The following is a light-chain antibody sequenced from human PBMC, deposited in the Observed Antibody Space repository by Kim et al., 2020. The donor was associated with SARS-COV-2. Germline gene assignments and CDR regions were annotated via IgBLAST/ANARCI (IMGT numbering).Light chain of an antibody. V-gene: IGLV4-69*01. CDR1: SAHSSYA. Sequence: VQLTCTLSSAHSSYAIAWHQQQPEKGPRFLMKLNSDGSHSKGDGVPDRFSGSSAGTERYLTISSLQSEDEAAYYCQTWGTGIHWVFGGGTKLTVL. J-gene: IGLJ3*02. CDR2: LNSDGSH. CDR3: QTWGTGIHWV.